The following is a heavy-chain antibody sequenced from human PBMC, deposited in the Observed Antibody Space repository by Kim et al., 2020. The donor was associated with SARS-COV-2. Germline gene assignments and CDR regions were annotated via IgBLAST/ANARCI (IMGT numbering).Heavy chain of an antibody. CDR2: IASYGSND. Sequence: GGSLRLSCVASGFTFSSYGMHWVRQTPVKGLEWVAVIASYGSNDIYADSVKGRFTISRDNSKNTLYLQMNSLRAEDTAVYYCAKESKMATIHDGFDIWGQGTMVTVSS. CDR1: GFTFSSYG. J-gene: IGHJ3*02. CDR3: AKESKMATIHDGFDI. D-gene: IGHD5-12*01. V-gene: IGHV3-30*18.